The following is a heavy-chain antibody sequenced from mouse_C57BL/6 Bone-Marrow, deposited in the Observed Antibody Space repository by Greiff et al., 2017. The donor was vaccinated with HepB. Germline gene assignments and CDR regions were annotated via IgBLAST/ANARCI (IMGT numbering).Heavy chain of an antibody. CDR3: ARGATVVAPFAY. Sequence: EVQLQESGGDLVKPGGSLKLSCAASGFTFSSYGMSWVRQTPDKRLEWVATISSGGSYTYYPDSVKGRFTISRDNAKNTLYLQMSRLKSEDTAMYYCARGATVVAPFAYWGQGTLVTVSA. CDR1: GFTFSSYG. V-gene: IGHV5-6*01. D-gene: IGHD1-1*01. J-gene: IGHJ3*01. CDR2: ISSGGSYT.